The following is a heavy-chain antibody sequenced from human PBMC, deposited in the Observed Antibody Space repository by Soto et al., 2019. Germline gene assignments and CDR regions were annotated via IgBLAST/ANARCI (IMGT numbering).Heavy chain of an antibody. J-gene: IGHJ5*02. CDR1: GGSFSGYY. CDR2: INHSGST. Sequence: SETLSLTCAVYGGSFSGYYWSWIRQPPGKGLEWIGEINHSGSTNYNPSLKSRVTISVDTSKNQFSLKLSSVTAAETAVYYCARVVHNYSNRNWFDPWGQGTLVTVSS. CDR3: ARVVHNYSNRNWFDP. V-gene: IGHV4-34*01. D-gene: IGHD4-4*01.